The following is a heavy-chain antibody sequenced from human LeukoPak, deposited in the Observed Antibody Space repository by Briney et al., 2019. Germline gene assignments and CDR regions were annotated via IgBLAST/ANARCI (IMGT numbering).Heavy chain of an antibody. V-gene: IGHV3-23*01. CDR1: GFXFNNYA. D-gene: IGHD6-13*01. CDR3: ARGPPSYSSRTNWFDP. Sequence: PGGSLRLSCAASGFXFNNYAISWVRQAPGKGLEWVSAISGSGGSTYSADSVKGRFTISRDNAKNSLYLQMNSLRAEDTAVYYCARGPPSYSSRTNWFDPWGQGTLVTVSS. J-gene: IGHJ5*02. CDR2: ISGSGGST.